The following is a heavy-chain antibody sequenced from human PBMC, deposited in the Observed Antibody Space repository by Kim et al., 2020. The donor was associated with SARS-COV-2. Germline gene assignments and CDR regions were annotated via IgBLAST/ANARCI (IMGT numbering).Heavy chain of an antibody. V-gene: IGHV3-74*01. CDR1: GSTFRNYW. D-gene: IGHD5-12*01. CDR3: ARGPQSGGYWRGDF. CDR2: IDTDGTGI. Sequence: GGSLRLSCVASGSTFRNYWMHWVRQAPGKGLVWVSRIDTDGTGISYADSVKGRFTISRDNAENTLYLQMNSLRAEDTAVYYCARGPQSGGYWRGDFWGQGILVTVSS. J-gene: IGHJ4*02.